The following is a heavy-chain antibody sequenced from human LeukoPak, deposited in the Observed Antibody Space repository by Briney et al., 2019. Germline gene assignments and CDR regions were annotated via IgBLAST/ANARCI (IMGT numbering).Heavy chain of an antibody. CDR2: ISAYNGNT. V-gene: IGHV1-18*04. D-gene: IGHD3-3*01. CDR1: GYTFTSYY. Sequence: ASVKVSCKASGYTFTSYYMHWVRQAPGQGLEWMGWISAYNGNTNYAQKLQGRVTMTTDTSTSTAYMELRSLRSDDTAVYYCARDHGNYDFWSGYYTIPLDYWGQGTLVTVSS. J-gene: IGHJ4*02. CDR3: ARDHGNYDFWSGYYTIPLDY.